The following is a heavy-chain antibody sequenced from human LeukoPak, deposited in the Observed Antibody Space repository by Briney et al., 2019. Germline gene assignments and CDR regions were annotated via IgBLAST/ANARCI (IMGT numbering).Heavy chain of an antibody. CDR3: ALDIVVVVAATRQRDYYFDY. CDR2: ISAYNGNT. CDR1: GYTFTSYG. J-gene: IGHJ4*02. D-gene: IGHD2-15*01. Sequence: ASVKVSCKASGYTFTSYGISWVRQAPGQGLEWMGWISAYNGNTNYAQKLQGRVTMTTDTSTSTAYMELRSLRSDDAAVYYCALDIVVVVAATRQRDYYFDYWGQGTLVTVSS. V-gene: IGHV1-18*01.